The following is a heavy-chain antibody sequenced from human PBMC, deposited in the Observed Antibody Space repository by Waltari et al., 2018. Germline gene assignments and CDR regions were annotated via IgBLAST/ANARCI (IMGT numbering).Heavy chain of an antibody. Sequence: QVQLVQSGAEVKKPGSSVKVSCKASGGTFSSYAISWVRSGPGQGLEWMGRIRPLFGTANYAQKCQGRGTITADESTSTAYMELSSLRSEDTAVYDCAMLHIGWGGRNYYYGMDVWGQGTTVTVSS. V-gene: IGHV1-69*15. J-gene: IGHJ6*02. D-gene: IGHD6-19*01. CDR3: AMLHIGWGGRNYYYGMDV. CDR2: IRPLFGTA. CDR1: GGTFSSYA.